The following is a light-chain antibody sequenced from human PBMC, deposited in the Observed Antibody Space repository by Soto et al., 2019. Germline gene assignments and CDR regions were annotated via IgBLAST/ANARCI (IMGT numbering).Light chain of an antibody. CDR1: QSVSSN. CDR2: GAS. V-gene: IGKV3-15*01. CDR3: QQYNNWCPWT. J-gene: IGKJ1*01. Sequence: EIVMTQSPATLSVSPGERATLSCRASQSVSSNLAWYQQKPGQAPRLLIYGASTRATGIPARFSGSGSGTEFTLTISSLQSEDFAVYYCQQYNNWCPWTVGQGTKVEIK.